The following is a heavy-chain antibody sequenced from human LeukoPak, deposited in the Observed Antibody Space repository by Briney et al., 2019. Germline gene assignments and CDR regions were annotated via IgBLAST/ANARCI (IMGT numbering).Heavy chain of an antibody. CDR1: RFTFDDYA. CDR3: TKSQSYDSSGYLS. CDR2: ISWNSGNI. V-gene: IGHV3-9*03. Sequence: PGGSLRLSCAASRFTFDDYAMHWVRQAPGKGLEWVSSISWNSGNIGYADSVKGRFTISRDNAKNSLYLQMNSLRAEDMAFYYCTKSQSYDSSGYLSWGQGTLVTVSS. D-gene: IGHD3-22*01. J-gene: IGHJ5*02.